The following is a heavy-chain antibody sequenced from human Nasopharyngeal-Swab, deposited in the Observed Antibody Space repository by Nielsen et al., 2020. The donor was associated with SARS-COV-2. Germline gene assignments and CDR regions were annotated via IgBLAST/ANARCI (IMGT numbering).Heavy chain of an antibody. Sequence: GESLNISCEASGFTFSDYYMSWLRQAPGKGLEGVSYISTSSSYTNYADSVKGRFTVSRANSMNSMFLQLISLRAEDTAVYYCARERWRDHDFDAWGQGTLVIVSS. J-gene: IGHJ4*02. D-gene: IGHD1-14*01. CDR1: GFTFSDYY. CDR3: ARERWRDHDFDA. CDR2: ISTSSSYT. V-gene: IGHV3-11*06.